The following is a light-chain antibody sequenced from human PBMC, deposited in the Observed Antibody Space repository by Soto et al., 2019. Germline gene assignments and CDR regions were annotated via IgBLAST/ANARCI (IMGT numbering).Light chain of an antibody. CDR1: SSDVGGSGL. CDR2: EGF. Sequence: QSALTQPASVSGSPGQSITISCTGTSSDVGGSGLVSWYQFHPGKAPKLLIFEGFKRPSGVSNRFSGSKSGSTASLTISGLQAEDEADYYCHSYAGRITWAVVFGGGTKLTVL. V-gene: IGLV2-23*01. CDR3: HSYAGRITWAVV. J-gene: IGLJ3*02.